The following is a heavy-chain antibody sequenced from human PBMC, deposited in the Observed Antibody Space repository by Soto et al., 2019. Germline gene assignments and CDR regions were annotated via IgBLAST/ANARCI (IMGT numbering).Heavy chain of an antibody. CDR3: ARGGSYTTITCYANFFYMDV. J-gene: IGHJ6*03. CDR2: VSGSGGGT. D-gene: IGHD2-2*01. V-gene: IGHV3-23*01. Sequence: EVQLLESGGGLEQAGGSLRVSCAVSGFTFKSYAMTWVRQAPGKGLEWVSSVSGSGGGTYYADSVKGRFTISRDNPKNTVYLQMNSLRAEDTAVYYCARGGSYTTITCYANFFYMDVWGKGTSVTVSS. CDR1: GFTFKSYA.